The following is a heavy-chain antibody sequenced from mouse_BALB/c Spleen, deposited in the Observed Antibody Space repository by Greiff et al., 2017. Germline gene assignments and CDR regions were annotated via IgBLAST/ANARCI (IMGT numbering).Heavy chain of an antibody. D-gene: IGHD1-1*01. CDR2: IWSGGST. V-gene: IGHV2-4-1*01. Sequence: VQVVESGPGLVQPSQSLSISCTVSGFSLTSYGVHWVRQSPGKGLEWLGVIWSGGSTDYNAAFISRLSISKDNSKSQIFFKMNSLQADDTAIYYCARNYYGSRHWYFDVWGAGTTVTVSS. CDR1: GFSLTSYG. CDR3: ARNYYGSRHWYFDV. J-gene: IGHJ1*01.